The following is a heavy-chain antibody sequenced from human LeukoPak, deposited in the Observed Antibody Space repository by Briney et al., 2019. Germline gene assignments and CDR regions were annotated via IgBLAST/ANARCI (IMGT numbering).Heavy chain of an antibody. D-gene: IGHD6-19*01. CDR2: ISSSSSTI. J-gene: IGHJ5*02. CDR3: ARKLAGYGSGRGWFDP. V-gene: IGHV3-48*02. Sequence: GGSLRLSCAASGFTFSSYSMNWVRQAPGKGLEWVSYISSSSSTIYYADSVKGRFTISRDNAKNSLYLQMNSLRDEDTAVYYCARKLAGYGSGRGWFDPWGQGTLVTVSS. CDR1: GFTFSSYS.